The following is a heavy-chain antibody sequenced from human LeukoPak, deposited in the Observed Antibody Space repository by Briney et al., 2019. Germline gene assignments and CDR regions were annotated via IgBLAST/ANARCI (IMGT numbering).Heavy chain of an antibody. V-gene: IGHV1-2*02. CDR1: GYTFTGYY. D-gene: IGHD6-19*01. J-gene: IGHJ4*02. Sequence: ASVKVSCKASGYTFTGYYMHWVRQAPGQGLEWMGWINLNSGGTNYAQKFQGRVTMTRDTSISTAYMELSRLRSDDTAVYYCARAGFLAVAGTNYFDYWGQGTLVTVSS. CDR2: INLNSGGT. CDR3: ARAGFLAVAGTNYFDY.